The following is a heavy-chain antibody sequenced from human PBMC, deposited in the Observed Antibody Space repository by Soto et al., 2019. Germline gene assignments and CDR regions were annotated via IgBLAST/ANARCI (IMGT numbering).Heavy chain of an antibody. CDR2: ISWNSGSI. Sequence: SLKISCAASGFTFDDYAMHWVRQAPGKGLEWVSGISWNSGSIGYADSVKGRFTISRDNAKNSLYLQMNSLRAEDTALYYCASYSGSFDYWGQGTLVTVSS. D-gene: IGHD3-10*01. CDR1: GFTFDDYA. V-gene: IGHV3-9*01. CDR3: ASYSGSFDY. J-gene: IGHJ4*02.